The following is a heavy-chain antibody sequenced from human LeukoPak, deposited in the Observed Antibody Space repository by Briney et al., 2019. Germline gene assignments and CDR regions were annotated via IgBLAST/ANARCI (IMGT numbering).Heavy chain of an antibody. V-gene: IGHV3-13*01. CDR1: GFDFSRSD. D-gene: IGHD5-18*01. CDR3: ARTRVTPGIRGLQMRYFDH. J-gene: IGHJ4*02. Sequence: GGSLRLSCAASGFDFSRSDMHWVRQVTGKGLEWVSGIGTAYDTFYPDSVKGRFTISRENGKNSVYLQVNSLRVDDSAVYYCARTRVTPGIRGLQMRYFDHWGQGTLVTVSS. CDR2: IGTAYDT.